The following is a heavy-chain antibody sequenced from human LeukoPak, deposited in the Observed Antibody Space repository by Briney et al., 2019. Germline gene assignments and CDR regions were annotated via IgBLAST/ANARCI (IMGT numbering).Heavy chain of an antibody. Sequence: ASVKVSCKASGYTFTSYYMHWVRQAPGQGLEWMGIINPSGGSTSYALKFQGRVTMTRDTSTSTVYMELSSLRSEDTAVYYCARDPSHDYVSNPFDYWGQGTLVTVSS. V-gene: IGHV1-46*01. J-gene: IGHJ4*02. D-gene: IGHD3-16*01. CDR1: GYTFTSYY. CDR3: ARDPSHDYVSNPFDY. CDR2: INPSGGST.